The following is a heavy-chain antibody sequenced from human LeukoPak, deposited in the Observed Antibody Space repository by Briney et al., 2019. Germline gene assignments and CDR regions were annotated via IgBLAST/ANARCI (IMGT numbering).Heavy chain of an antibody. CDR2: IWYDGSNK. CDR1: GFTFSSYG. D-gene: IGHD3-10*01. V-gene: IGHV3-33*06. Sequence: PGRSLRRSCAASGFTFSSYGMHWVRQAPGKGLEWVAVIWYDGSNKYYADSVKGRFTISRDNSKNTLYLQMNSLRAEDTAVYYCAKDLRFGELAPFDYWGQGTLVTVSS. J-gene: IGHJ4*02. CDR3: AKDLRFGELAPFDY.